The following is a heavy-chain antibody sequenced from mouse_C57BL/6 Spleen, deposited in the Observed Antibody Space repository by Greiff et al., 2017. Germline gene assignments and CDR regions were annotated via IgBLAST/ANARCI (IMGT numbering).Heavy chain of an antibody. CDR3: ARLLLLGDYAMDY. D-gene: IGHD2-3*01. J-gene: IGHJ4*01. V-gene: IGHV5-9*01. CDR2: ISGGGGNT. Sequence: EVKLVESGGGLVKPGGSLKLSCAASGFTFSSYTMSWVRQTPEKRLEWVATISGGGGNTYYPDSVKGRFTISGDNAKNTLYLQRSSLRSEDTALYYCARLLLLGDYAMDYWGQGTSVTVSS. CDR1: GFTFSSYT.